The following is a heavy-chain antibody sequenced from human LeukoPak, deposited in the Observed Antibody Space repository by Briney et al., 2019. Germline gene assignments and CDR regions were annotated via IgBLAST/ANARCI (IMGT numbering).Heavy chain of an antibody. CDR1: GFTFSDHY. CDR2: ISHTGTTM. D-gene: IGHD7-27*01. Sequence: GGSLRLSCAASGFTFSDHYMSWIRQAPGKGLEWVSYISHTGTTMYYADSVKGRFTLSRDNARNSLYLQMNSLRAEDTAVYYCARGHWGLDSWGQGTLVSVSS. J-gene: IGHJ4*02. CDR3: ARGHWGLDS. V-gene: IGHV3-11*04.